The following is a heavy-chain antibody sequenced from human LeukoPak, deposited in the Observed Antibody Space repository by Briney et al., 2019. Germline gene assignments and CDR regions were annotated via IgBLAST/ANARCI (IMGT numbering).Heavy chain of an antibody. D-gene: IGHD3-22*01. V-gene: IGHV3-33*08. J-gene: IGHJ4*02. Sequence: GGSLRLSCAASGITLSGHWMHLVRQGPGKGLEWVAVIWYDGSNKYYADSVKGRFTISRDNSKNTLYLQMNSLRAEDTAVYYCARGGNYYDSSGYYYDWGQGTLVTVSS. CDR1: GITLSGHW. CDR2: IWYDGSNK. CDR3: ARGGNYYDSSGYYYD.